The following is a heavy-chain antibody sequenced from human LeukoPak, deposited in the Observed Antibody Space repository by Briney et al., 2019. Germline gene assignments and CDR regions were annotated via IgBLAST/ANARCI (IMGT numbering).Heavy chain of an antibody. D-gene: IGHD3-10*01. Sequence: PGGSLRLSCAASGFTFSSYAMSWVRQAPGKGLEWAAVISHDGSDKYYADPVKGRFTISRDNSKNTLYLQMNSLRVEDTAVYYCAKGVYGSRTTSFADYWGQGTLVTVSS. CDR3: AKGVYGSRTTSFADY. J-gene: IGHJ4*02. CDR2: ISHDGSDK. V-gene: IGHV3-30*18. CDR1: GFTFSSYA.